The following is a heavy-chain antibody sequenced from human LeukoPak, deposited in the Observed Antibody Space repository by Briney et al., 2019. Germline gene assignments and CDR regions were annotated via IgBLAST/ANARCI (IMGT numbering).Heavy chain of an antibody. CDR3: AKERVGAFDY. CDR1: GFTFSSYA. V-gene: IGHV3-23*01. Sequence: AGGSLRLSCAASGFTFSSYAMSWVRQAPGKGLEWVSTFSGSGGSTHYADSVKGRFTISRDNSKNTLYLQMNSLRAEDTAVYYCAKERVGAFDYWGQGTLVTVSS. D-gene: IGHD1-26*01. J-gene: IGHJ4*02. CDR2: FSGSGGST.